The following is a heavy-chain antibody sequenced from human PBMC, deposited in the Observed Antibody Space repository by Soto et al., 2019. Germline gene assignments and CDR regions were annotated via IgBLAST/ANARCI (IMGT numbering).Heavy chain of an antibody. Sequence: ESGGGVVQPGRSLRLSCAASGFTFSSYAMHWVRQAPGKGLEWVAVISYDGSNKYYADSVKGRFTISRDNSKNTLYLQMNSLRAEDTAVYYCARDQQGYYDSSGPLDYWGQGTLVTVSS. J-gene: IGHJ4*02. CDR1: GFTFSSYA. CDR2: ISYDGSNK. CDR3: ARDQQGYYDSSGPLDY. V-gene: IGHV3-30-3*01. D-gene: IGHD3-22*01.